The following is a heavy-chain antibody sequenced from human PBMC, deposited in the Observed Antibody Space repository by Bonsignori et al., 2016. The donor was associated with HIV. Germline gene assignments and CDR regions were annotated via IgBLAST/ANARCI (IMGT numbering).Heavy chain of an antibody. CDR1: GGSISSYY. J-gene: IGHJ3*02. Sequence: SETLSLTCTVSGGSISSYYWSWIRQPPGKGLEWIGYIYYSGSTNYNPSLKSRVTISVDTSKNQFSLKLSSVTAADTAVYYCARDLYYDFWSGSEDAFDIWGQGTMVTVSS. V-gene: IGHV4-59*01. CDR2: IYYSGST. CDR3: ARDLYYDFWSGSEDAFDI. D-gene: IGHD3-3*01.